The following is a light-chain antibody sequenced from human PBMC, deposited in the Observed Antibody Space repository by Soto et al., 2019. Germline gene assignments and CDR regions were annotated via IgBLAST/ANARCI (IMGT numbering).Light chain of an antibody. J-gene: IGLJ1*01. CDR3: CSSAPSRTFV. Sequence: QSALTQPASVSGSPGQSITISCTGTSSDVGSYNLVSWYQQHPGKAPKLMIYEGSKRPSGVSNRFSGSEPGNTASLTISGLQAEDEADYYCCSSAPSRTFVFGTGTKVTVL. V-gene: IGLV2-23*01. CDR1: SSDVGSYNL. CDR2: EGS.